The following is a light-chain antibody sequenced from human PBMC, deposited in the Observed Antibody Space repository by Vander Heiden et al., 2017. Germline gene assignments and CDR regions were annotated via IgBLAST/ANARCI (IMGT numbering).Light chain of an antibody. Sequence: EIVLTQYPDTLSLSPGERATLSCRATQSVSSSYLAWYQQKPGQSPRLLIYGASSRAAGIPDSFSGSGSGTDFALTISRLEPEDFAVYFCQQYYRSPLTFGGGTKVEIK. CDR3: QQYYRSPLT. J-gene: IGKJ4*01. V-gene: IGKV3-20*01. CDR2: GAS. CDR1: QSVSSSY.